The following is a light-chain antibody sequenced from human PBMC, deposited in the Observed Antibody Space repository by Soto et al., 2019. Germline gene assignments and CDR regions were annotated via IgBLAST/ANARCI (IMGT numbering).Light chain of an antibody. CDR2: VAS. J-gene: IGKJ2*01. CDR3: QQSSTTPYT. CDR1: QNIDTY. V-gene: IGKV1-39*01. Sequence: DIPMTQSPSSLSPSVGDSVTITCRASQNIDTYLNWYQQNPGEAPKLLIYVASRLQSGVPSRFSGRGSGTDFTLTIFGLQPEDFATYYCQQSSTTPYTFGQGTNLEIK.